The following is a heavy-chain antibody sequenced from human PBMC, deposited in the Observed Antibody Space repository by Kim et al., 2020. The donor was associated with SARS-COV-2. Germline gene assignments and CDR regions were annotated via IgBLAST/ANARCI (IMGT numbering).Heavy chain of an antibody. J-gene: IGHJ4*01. V-gene: IGHV3-9*01. CDR3: AKCGTYDLPPRSFDS. CDR1: GFTFSDFA. Sequence: GGSLRLSCTASGFTFSDFAMFWFRQSPEKGLEWVSGITWNSGSDRYADSVRGRFTISRDNAKNSLYLQMNSLRTEDSALYYCAKCGTYDLPPRSFDSW. CDR2: ITWNSGSD. D-gene: IGHD5-12*01.